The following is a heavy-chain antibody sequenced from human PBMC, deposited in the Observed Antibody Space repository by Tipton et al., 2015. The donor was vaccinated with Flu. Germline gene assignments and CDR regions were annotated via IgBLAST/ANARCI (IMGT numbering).Heavy chain of an antibody. J-gene: IGHJ4*02. Sequence: SLRLSCAASGFTFSSYWMSWVRQAPGKGLEWVANIKQDGSVKYYVDSVKGRFTVSRDNAKNSLYLQMNNLRVEDTAVYYCASWGQIFGVEQNHWGPGTLITVSS. CDR3: ASWGQIFGVEQNH. CDR1: GFTFSSYW. V-gene: IGHV3-7*01. D-gene: IGHD3-3*01. CDR2: IKQDGSVK.